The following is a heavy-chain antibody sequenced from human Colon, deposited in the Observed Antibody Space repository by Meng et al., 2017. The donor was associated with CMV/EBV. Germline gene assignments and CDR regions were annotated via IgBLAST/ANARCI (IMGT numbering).Heavy chain of an antibody. V-gene: IGHV4-34*01. CDR1: GESFSGYY. CDR2: INHSGST. J-gene: IGHJ4*02. D-gene: IGHD3-22*01. CDR3: ARPPYYSDSSGYHRSDYFDY. Sequence: GSLRLSCAVYGESFSGYYWSWIRQPPGKGLEWIGEINHSGSTNYNPSLKSRLTISVDTSKNQFSLKLSSVTAADTAVHYCARPPYYSDSSGYHRSDYFDYWGQGTLVTVSS.